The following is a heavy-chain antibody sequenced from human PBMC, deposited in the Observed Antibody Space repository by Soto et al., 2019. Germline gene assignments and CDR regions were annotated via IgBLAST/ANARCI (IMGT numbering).Heavy chain of an antibody. Sequence: SETLSLTCTVSGGSISSYYWSWIRQPPGKGLEWIGYLYNTGSTIYNPSLESRVTISVDTSKNQFSLKLSSVTAADTAVYYCASLDDYGGCFDYWRQGTLVTVSS. CDR3: ASLDDYGGCFDY. CDR1: GGSISSYY. J-gene: IGHJ4*02. CDR2: LYNTGST. V-gene: IGHV4-4*08. D-gene: IGHD4-17*01.